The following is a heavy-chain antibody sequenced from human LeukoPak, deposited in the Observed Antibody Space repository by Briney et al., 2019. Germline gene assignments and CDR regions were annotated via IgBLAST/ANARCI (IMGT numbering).Heavy chain of an antibody. CDR3: ARDFHCTGGVCAFGWFDP. CDR1: GGSISSYY. D-gene: IGHD2-8*02. CDR2: IYYSGST. V-gene: IGHV4-59*01. Sequence: PSETLSLTCTVSGGSISSYYWSWIRQPPGKGLEWIGYIYYSGSTNYNPSLKSRVTISVGTSKNQFSLKLSSVTAADTAVYYCARDFHCTGGVCAFGWFDPWGQGTLVTVSS. J-gene: IGHJ5*02.